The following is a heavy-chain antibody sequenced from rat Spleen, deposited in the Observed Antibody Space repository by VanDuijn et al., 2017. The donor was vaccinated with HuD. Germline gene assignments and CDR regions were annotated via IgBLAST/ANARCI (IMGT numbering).Heavy chain of an antibody. D-gene: IGHD1-12*01. CDR3: VSGGITMMPLPFAY. CDR1: GFTFNKYW. CDR2: ITNAAGKV. V-gene: IGHV5-31*01. Sequence: EVQLVESGGGLVQPGRSLKLSCVASGFTFNKYWMTWIRQAPGKGLEWVASITNAAGKVYYPDSVKGRFTISRDTAKNILYLQMNSPRSEDTATYYCVSGGITMMPLPFAYWGQGTLVTVSS. J-gene: IGHJ3*01.